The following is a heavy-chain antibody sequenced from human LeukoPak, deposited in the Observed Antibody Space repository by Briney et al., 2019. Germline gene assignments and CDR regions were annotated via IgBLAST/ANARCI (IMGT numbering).Heavy chain of an antibody. J-gene: IGHJ4*02. CDR3: ARHPYYYDSSGYQALDY. CDR2: IYYSGST. Sequence: PGGSLRLSCAASGFTFSSYSMNWVRQAPGKGLEWIGSIYYSGSTYYNPSLKSRVTISVDTSKNQFSLKLSSVTAADTAVYYCARHPYYYDSSGYQALDYWGQGTLVTVSS. D-gene: IGHD3-22*01. CDR1: GFTFSSYSMN. V-gene: IGHV4-39*01.